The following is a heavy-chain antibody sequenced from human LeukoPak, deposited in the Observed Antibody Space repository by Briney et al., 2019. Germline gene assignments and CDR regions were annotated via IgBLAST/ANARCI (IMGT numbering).Heavy chain of an antibody. Sequence: GGSLRLSCAASGFTFSSYWMHWVRQAPGKGLVWVSRINNDGSSISYADSVKGRFTISRDNAKNTLYLQMNSLSAEDTALYCCARVDTDTSGYYFDYWGQGTLVTVSS. D-gene: IGHD6-19*01. CDR3: ARVDTDTSGYYFDY. CDR1: GFTFSSYW. V-gene: IGHV3-74*01. CDR2: INNDGSSI. J-gene: IGHJ4*02.